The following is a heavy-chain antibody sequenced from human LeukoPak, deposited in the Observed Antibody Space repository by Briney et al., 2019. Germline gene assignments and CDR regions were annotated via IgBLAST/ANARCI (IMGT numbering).Heavy chain of an antibody. Sequence: GSLRLSCAAPGFTFSSYWMSWVRQAPGKGLEWVANIKQDGSEKYYVDSVKGRFTISRDNAKNSLYLQMNSLRAEDTAVYYCARVKFDYWGQGTLVTVSS. CDR3: ARVKFDY. CDR1: GFTFSSYW. CDR2: IKQDGSEK. J-gene: IGHJ4*02. V-gene: IGHV3-7*01.